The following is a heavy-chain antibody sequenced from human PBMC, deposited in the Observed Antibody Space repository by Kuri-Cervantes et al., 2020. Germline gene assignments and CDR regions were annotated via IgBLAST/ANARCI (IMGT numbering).Heavy chain of an antibody. D-gene: IGHD3-16*01. CDR2: INPDSGGT. V-gene: IGHV1-2*04. CDR1: GYIFSDYY. Sequence: ASVKVSCKASGYIFSDYYMHWVRQAPGQGLEWVGWINPDSGGTNYAQKFQGWVTMTRDPSISTAYMELSRLRSDDPAVYYCAKGGVGVTRYDYWGQGTLVTVSS. J-gene: IGHJ4*02. CDR3: AKGGVGVTRYDY.